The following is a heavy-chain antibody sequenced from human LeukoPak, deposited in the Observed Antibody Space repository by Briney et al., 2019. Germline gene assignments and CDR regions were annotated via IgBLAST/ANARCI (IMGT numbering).Heavy chain of an antibody. V-gene: IGHV3-15*01. D-gene: IGHD1-1*01. J-gene: IGHJ4*02. CDR1: GFTFSSYA. Sequence: PGGSLRLSCAASGFTFSSYAMSWVRQAPGKGLEWVGRIKSKTDGGTTDYAAPVKGRFTISRDDSKNTLYLQMNSLKTEDTAVYYCTTDHVLQLPPGVDYWGQGTLVTVSS. CDR2: IKSKTDGGTT. CDR3: TTDHVLQLPPGVDY.